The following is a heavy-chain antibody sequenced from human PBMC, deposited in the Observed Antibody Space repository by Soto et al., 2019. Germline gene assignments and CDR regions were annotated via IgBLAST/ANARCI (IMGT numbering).Heavy chain of an antibody. CDR3: AKANYYGSGGDAFDI. CDR2: ISWNSGGI. J-gene: IGHJ3*02. CDR1: GFTFDDYA. V-gene: IGHV3-9*01. D-gene: IGHD3-10*01. Sequence: GGSLRLSCAASGFTFDDYAMHWVRQAPGKGLEWVSGISWNSGGIGYADSVKGRFTISRDNAKNSLYLQMNSLRAEDTALYYCAKANYYGSGGDAFDIWGQGTMVTVSS.